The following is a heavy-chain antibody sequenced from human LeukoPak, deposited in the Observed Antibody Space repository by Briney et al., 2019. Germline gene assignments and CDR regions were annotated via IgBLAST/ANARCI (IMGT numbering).Heavy chain of an antibody. CDR2: ISGSGGST. CDR1: GFTFSSYA. CDR3: AKDHTLTGYYDSSGPDAFDI. V-gene: IGHV3-23*01. Sequence: PGGSLRLSCAASGFTFSSYAMSWVRQAPGKGLEWVSAISGSGGSTYYADSVNGRFTISRDNSKNTLYLQMNSLRAEDTAVYYCAKDHTLTGYYDSSGPDAFDIWGQGTMVTVSS. J-gene: IGHJ3*02. D-gene: IGHD3-22*01.